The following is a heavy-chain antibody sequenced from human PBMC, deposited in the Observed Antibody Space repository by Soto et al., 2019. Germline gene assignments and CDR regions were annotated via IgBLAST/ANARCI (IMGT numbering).Heavy chain of an antibody. CDR3: AAYCGGDCYPFDY. J-gene: IGHJ4*02. V-gene: IGHV3-23*01. D-gene: IGHD2-21*02. CDR1: GFTFSSYA. Sequence: EVQLLESGGGLVQPGGSLRLSCAASGFTFSSYAMSWVRQAPGKGLEWVSAISGSGGSTYYADSVKGRFTISRDNSKNRLYLQMNSLRAEDTAVYYCAAYCGGDCYPFDYWGQGTLVTVSS. CDR2: ISGSGGST.